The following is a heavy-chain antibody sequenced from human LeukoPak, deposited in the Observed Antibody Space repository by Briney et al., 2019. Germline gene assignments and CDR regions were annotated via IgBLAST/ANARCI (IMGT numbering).Heavy chain of an antibody. J-gene: IGHJ4*02. V-gene: IGHV4-34*01. CDR3: ARGPPYRCSSTSCYFDY. Sequence: KPSETLSLTCAVYGGSFSGYYWSWIRQPPGKGLEWIGEINHSGSTNYNPSLKSRVTISVDTSKNQFSLQLSSVTAADTAVYYCARGPPYRCSSTSCYFDYWGQGTLVTVSS. CDR2: INHSGST. D-gene: IGHD2-2*01. CDR1: GGSFSGYY.